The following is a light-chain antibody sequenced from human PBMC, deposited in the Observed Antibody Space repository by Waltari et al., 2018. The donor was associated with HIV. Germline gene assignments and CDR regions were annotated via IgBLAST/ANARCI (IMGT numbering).Light chain of an antibody. Sequence: QSVLTQPPSASGTPGQRVTISCSGSNSNIGTNTVSWYQHLPGTAPKLLIYSDGQRPSGLPDRFSGSKSGTSASLAISGLQSEDEADYYCGVWDDGLNGPEFGGGTKLTVL. J-gene: IGLJ3*02. V-gene: IGLV1-44*01. CDR3: GVWDDGLNGPE. CDR1: NSNIGTNT. CDR2: SDG.